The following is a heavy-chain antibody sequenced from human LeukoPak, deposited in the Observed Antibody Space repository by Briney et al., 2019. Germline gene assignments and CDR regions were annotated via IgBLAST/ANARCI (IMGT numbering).Heavy chain of an antibody. CDR1: GGSISSYY. D-gene: IGHD5-24*01. CDR2: IYYSGST. CDR3: ARDGYRDGYNP. Sequence: SETLSLTCTVSGGSISSYYWSWIRQPPGKGLEWIGYIYYSGSTNYNPSLKSRVTISVDTSKNQFSLKLSSVTAADTAVYYCARDGYRDGYNPWGQGTLVTVSS. V-gene: IGHV4-59*01. J-gene: IGHJ5*02.